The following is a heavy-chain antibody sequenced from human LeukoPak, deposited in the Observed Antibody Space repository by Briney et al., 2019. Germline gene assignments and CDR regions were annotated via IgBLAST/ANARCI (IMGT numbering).Heavy chain of an antibody. J-gene: IGHJ6*03. V-gene: IGHV1-69*13. D-gene: IGHD5-18*01. CDR2: IIPIFGTA. CDR3: AREADTAMDHYYYYMDV. CDR1: GGTFSSYA. Sequence: SVKVSCKASGGTFSSYAISWVRQAPGQGLEWMGGIIPIFGTANYAQKFQGRVTITADESTSTAYMELSSLRSEDTAVYYCAREADTAMDHYYYYMDVWGKGTTVTISS.